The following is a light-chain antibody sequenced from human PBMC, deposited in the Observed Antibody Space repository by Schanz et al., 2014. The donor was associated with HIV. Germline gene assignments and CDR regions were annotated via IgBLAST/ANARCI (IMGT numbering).Light chain of an antibody. J-gene: IGKJ4*01. CDR2: ATS. CDR1: QRLSSSY. V-gene: IGKV3-20*01. Sequence: EIVLTQSPGSLSLSPGGRATLSCGASQRLSSSYLAWDQQKRDQPPRLVIYATSTRAAGIPDRFSGTGSGTDFTLTISRLEPEDFAVYFCQYFGNSGGTFGGGTKVEIK. CDR3: QYFGNSGGT.